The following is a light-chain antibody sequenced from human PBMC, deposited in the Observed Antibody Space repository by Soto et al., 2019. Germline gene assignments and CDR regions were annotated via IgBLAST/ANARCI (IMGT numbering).Light chain of an antibody. CDR1: QTITNDY. J-gene: IGKJ1*01. V-gene: IGKV3-20*01. CDR3: QQYARAPWT. CDR2: GVS. Sequence: EIVLTQSPATVSFSPGERATLSCRASQTITNDYLAWYQQKPGQAPRILIWGVSNRTPATPERISGSGSGTDFTLTISRLEPEDFAVYYCQQYARAPWTFGQGTKVEIK.